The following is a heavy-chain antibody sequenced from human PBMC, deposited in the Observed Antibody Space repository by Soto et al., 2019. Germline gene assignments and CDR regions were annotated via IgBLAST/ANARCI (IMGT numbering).Heavy chain of an antibody. V-gene: IGHV3-23*01. CDR2: ISGSGGST. CDR1: GFTFSSYA. CDR3: AKGPGVGWLQPLY. J-gene: IGHJ4*02. Sequence: GGSLRLSCAASGFTFSSYAMSWVRQAPGKGLEWVSAISGSGGSTYYADSVKGRCTISRDNYKNTLYLQMNSLRAEDTAVYYCAKGPGVGWLQPLYWGQGTLVTV. D-gene: IGHD5-12*01.